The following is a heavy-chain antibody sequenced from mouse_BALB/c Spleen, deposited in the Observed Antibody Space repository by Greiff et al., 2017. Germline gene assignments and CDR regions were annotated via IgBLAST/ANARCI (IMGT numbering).Heavy chain of an antibody. CDR2: IWSGGST. V-gene: IGHV2-2*02. CDR3: ARRGDYDYVSYAMDY. CDR1: GFSLTSYG. D-gene: IGHD2-4*01. Sequence: QVQLQQSGPGLVQPSQSLSITCTVSGFSLTSYGVHWVRQSPGKGLEWLGVIWSGGSTDYNAAFISRLSISKDNSKSQVFFKMNSLQANDTAIYYCARRGDYDYVSYAMDYGGQGTSVTVSS. J-gene: IGHJ4*01.